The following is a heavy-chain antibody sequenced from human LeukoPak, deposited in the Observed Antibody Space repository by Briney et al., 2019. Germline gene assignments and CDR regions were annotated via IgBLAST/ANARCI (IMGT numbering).Heavy chain of an antibody. CDR1: GFTFDDYA. CDR3: AKADRDGYNEALAY. CDR2: ISWNSGSI. Sequence: GGSLRLSCAASGFTFDDYAMHWVRQAPGKGLEWVSGISWNSGSIGYADSVKGRFTISRDNAKNSLYLQMNSLRAEDTALYYCAKADRDGYNEALAYWGQGTLVTVSS. J-gene: IGHJ4*02. D-gene: IGHD5-24*01. V-gene: IGHV3-9*01.